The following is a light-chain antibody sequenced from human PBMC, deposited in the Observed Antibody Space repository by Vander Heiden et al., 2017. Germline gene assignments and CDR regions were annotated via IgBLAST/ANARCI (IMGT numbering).Light chain of an antibody. Sequence: SYELTQPPSVSVSPGQTASITCSGDKLGDKYACWYQQKPGQSPVLVIYQDSKRPSGIHARFSGSNSGTTATLTISGTQAMDEADYYCQAWDSSAYVFGTGTKVTVL. CDR1: KLGDKY. V-gene: IGLV3-1*01. CDR2: QDS. CDR3: QAWDSSAYV. J-gene: IGLJ1*01.